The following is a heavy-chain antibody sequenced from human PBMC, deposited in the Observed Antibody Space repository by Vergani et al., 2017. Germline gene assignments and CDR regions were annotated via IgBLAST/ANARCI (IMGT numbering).Heavy chain of an antibody. J-gene: IGHJ4*02. V-gene: IGHV3-15*01. CDR3: TGVWFGEEADY. Sequence: EVQLVESGGGLVKPGGSLRLSCAASGFTFSNAWMSWVRQAPGKGLEWVGRIKSKTDGGTTDYAAPVKGRFTISRDDSKNTLYLQMNSLKTEDTAVYYYTGVWFGEEADYWGQGTLVTVSS. CDR1: GFTFSNAW. CDR2: IKSKTDGGTT. D-gene: IGHD3-10*01.